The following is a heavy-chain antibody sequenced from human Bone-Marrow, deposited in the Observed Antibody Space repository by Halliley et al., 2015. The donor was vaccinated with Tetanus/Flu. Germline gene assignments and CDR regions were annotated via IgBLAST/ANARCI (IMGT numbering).Heavy chain of an antibody. CDR3: ARHYRHWLFDY. CDR1: GVSLTSSGYY. J-gene: IGHJ4*02. Sequence: TLSLTCTVSGVSLTSSGYYWGWIRQPPGKGLEWIGSLYYSGSTYYNPSLKSRVSISVDTSKNHLSLNLNSVTAADTAVYYCARHYRHWLFDYWGQGTLVTVPS. V-gene: IGHV4-39*01. CDR2: LYYSGST. D-gene: IGHD3-16*02.